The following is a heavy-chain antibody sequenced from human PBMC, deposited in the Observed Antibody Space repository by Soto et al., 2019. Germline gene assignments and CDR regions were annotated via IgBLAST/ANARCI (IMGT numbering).Heavy chain of an antibody. J-gene: IGHJ4*02. CDR3: ARLFAGPYGDYVDY. D-gene: IGHD4-17*01. Sequence: SETLSLTCTVSGGSISRYYWSWIRQPPGKGLEWIGYIYYSGSTNYNPSLKSRVTISVDTSKNQFSLKLSSVTAADTAVYYCARLFAGPYGDYVDYWGQGTLVTVSS. CDR2: IYYSGST. V-gene: IGHV4-59*08. CDR1: GGSISRYY.